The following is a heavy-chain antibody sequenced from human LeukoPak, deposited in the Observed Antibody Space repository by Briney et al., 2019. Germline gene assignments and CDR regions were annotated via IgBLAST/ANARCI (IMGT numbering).Heavy chain of an antibody. CDR2: ISGSGGST. D-gene: IGHD1-26*01. Sequence: GGSLRLSCAASGFTFSSYGMSWVRQAPEKGLEWVSAISGSGGSTYYTDSVKGRFTISRDNSKNTLYLQMNSLRAEDTAAYYCARDREEGPSDYWGQGTLVTVSS. J-gene: IGHJ4*02. V-gene: IGHV3-23*01. CDR1: GFTFSSYG. CDR3: ARDREEGPSDY.